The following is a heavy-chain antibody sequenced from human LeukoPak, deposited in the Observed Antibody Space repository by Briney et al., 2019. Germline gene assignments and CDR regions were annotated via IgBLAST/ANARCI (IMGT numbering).Heavy chain of an antibody. CDR3: AREYFSSSWSIYYMDV. V-gene: IGHV4-38-2*02. CDR1: DYSITTGNY. D-gene: IGHD6-13*01. Sequence: PSETLSLTCSVSDYSITTGNYWAWIRQPPGKGLEWIGSVFHRGTTYYQPSLKSRVTMSVDTSKNQFSLKLSSVTAADTAVYYCAREYFSSSWSIYYMDVWGKGTTVTISS. CDR2: VFHRGTT. J-gene: IGHJ6*03.